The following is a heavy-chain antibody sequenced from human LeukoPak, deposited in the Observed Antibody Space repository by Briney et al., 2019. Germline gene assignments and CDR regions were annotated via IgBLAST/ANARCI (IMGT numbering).Heavy chain of an antibody. V-gene: IGHV3-30*02. J-gene: IGHJ6*03. Sequence: GGSLRLSCAASGFTFSSYGMHWLRPAPGKVLEWVAFIRYDGSNKYYADSVKGRFTISRDNSKNTLYLQMNSLRAEDTAVYYCAKDSEVGATKGVYYYMDVWGKGTTVTISS. D-gene: IGHD1-26*01. CDR3: AKDSEVGATKGVYYYMDV. CDR2: IRYDGSNK. CDR1: GFTFSSYG.